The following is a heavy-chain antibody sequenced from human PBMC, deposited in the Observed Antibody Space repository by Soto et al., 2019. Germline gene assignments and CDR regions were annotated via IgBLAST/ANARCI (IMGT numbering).Heavy chain of an antibody. J-gene: IGHJ3*02. V-gene: IGHV3-15*01. CDR3: TTAMYSGSNRAFDI. Sequence: PGESLKISCAASGFTFSNAWMSWVRQAPGKGLEWVGRIKSKTDGGTTDYAAPVKGRFTISRDDSKNTLYLQMSSLKTEDTAVYYCTTAMYSGSNRAFDIWGQGTMVTVSS. CDR1: GFTFSNAW. D-gene: IGHD1-26*01. CDR2: IKSKTDGGTT.